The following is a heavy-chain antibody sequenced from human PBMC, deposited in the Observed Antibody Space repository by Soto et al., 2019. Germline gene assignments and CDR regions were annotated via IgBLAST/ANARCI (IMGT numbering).Heavy chain of an antibody. CDR3: AEVAPFDY. D-gene: IGHD5-12*01. Sequence: VQLVESGGGVVQPGRSLRLSCAASGFTFSSYAMSWVRQAPGKGLEWVSGISGSGGSTYYADSVKGRFTISRDNSKDSLYLHTNSLRGEDTAVYYCAEVAPFDYWGRGTLVTVSS. CDR2: ISGSGGST. CDR1: GFTFSSYA. J-gene: IGHJ4*02. V-gene: IGHV3-23*04.